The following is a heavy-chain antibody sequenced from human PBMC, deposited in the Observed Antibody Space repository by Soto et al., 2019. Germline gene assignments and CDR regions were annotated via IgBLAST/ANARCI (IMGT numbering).Heavy chain of an antibody. J-gene: IGHJ4*02. CDR1: GFTFSSYA. CDR3: AKAGWKGGSGWYFHY. D-gene: IGHD6-19*01. V-gene: IGHV3-23*01. CDR2: ISGSGGST. Sequence: EVQLLESGGGLVQPGGSLRLSCAASGFTFSSYAMSWVRQAPGKGLEWVSAISGSGGSTYYAHSVKGRFTISRDNSKNTLYLQKNSLRAEGTAVYYCAKAGWKGGSGWYFHYWGQGTLVTVSS.